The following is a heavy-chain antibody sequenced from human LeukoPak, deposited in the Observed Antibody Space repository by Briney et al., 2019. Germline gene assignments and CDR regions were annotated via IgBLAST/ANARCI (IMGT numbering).Heavy chain of an antibody. CDR1: GFTFNSYA. J-gene: IGHJ3*02. Sequence: GGSLRLSCAASGFTFNSYAMSWVRQAPGKGPEWVSTIYYAGGDTYYADSVKGRFTVSRDNINNALHLQMDSLRAEDTAVYYCAKERKPFDAFDIWGQGTMVTVSS. V-gene: IGHV3-23*01. CDR3: AKERKPFDAFDI. CDR2: IYYAGGDT.